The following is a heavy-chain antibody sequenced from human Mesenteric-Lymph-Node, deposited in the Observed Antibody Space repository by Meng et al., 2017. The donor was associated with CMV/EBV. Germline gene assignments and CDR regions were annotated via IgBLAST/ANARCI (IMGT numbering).Heavy chain of an antibody. CDR3: ARDRLVLRFLEWSRWFDP. CDR1: GGSITNHY. Sequence: SETLSLTCTVSGGSITNHYWSWIRQPPGKGLEWIGYIFYSGSTNYNPSPKSRVTMSVDTSKNQFSLKLSSVTAADTAVYYCARDRLVLRFLEWSRWFDPWGQGTLVTVSS. J-gene: IGHJ5*02. D-gene: IGHD3-3*01. CDR2: IFYSGST. V-gene: IGHV4-59*11.